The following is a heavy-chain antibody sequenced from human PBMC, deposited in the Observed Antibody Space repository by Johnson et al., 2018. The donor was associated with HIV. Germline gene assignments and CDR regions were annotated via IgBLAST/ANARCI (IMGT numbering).Heavy chain of an antibody. D-gene: IGHD1-26*01. CDR2: ISYDGSNK. V-gene: IGHV3-30*18. CDR1: GFTFSSYG. Sequence: QVQLVESGGGVVQPGRSLRLSCAASGFTFSSYGMHWVRQAPGKGLEWVAVISYDGSNKYYADSVKGRVTISRDTSKNTLYLQMNSLRAEDTAVYYCAKGRGVGATAAFDIWGQGTMVTVSS. CDR3: AKGRGVGATAAFDI. J-gene: IGHJ3*02.